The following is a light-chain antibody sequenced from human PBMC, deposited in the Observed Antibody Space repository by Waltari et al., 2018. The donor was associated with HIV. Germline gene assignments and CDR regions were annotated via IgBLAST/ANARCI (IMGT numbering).Light chain of an antibody. CDR3: SSYTSSSTLYV. CDR2: DVS. V-gene: IGLV2-14*01. Sequence: QSALTQPASVSGSPGQSITISCTGTSSDVGGYNYVSWYQQHPGKAPKLMIYDVSNRPSGVSNRCSGSESGNSASLTISGLQAEDEADYYCSSYTSSSTLYVFGTGTKVTVL. CDR1: SSDVGGYNY. J-gene: IGLJ1*01.